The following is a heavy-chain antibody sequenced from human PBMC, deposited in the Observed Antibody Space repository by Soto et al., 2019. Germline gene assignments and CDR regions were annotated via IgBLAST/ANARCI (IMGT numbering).Heavy chain of an antibody. V-gene: IGHV3-21*01. D-gene: IGHD3-22*01. Sequence: PGGSLRLSCAASGFTFSSYSMNWVRQAPGKGLEWVSSISSSSSYIYYADSVKGRFTISRDNAKNSLYLQMNSLRAEDTAVYYCARALDYYDSSGYTDYWGQGTLVTVSS. J-gene: IGHJ4*02. CDR3: ARALDYYDSSGYTDY. CDR1: GFTFSSYS. CDR2: ISSSSSYI.